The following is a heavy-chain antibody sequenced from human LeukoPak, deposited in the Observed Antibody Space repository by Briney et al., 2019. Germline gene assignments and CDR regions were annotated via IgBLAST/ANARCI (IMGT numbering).Heavy chain of an antibody. CDR2: IYYSGST. CDR3: ARFGYSSYYMDV. D-gene: IGHD6-13*01. Sequence: SETLSLTCAVYGGSFSGYYWSWIRQPPGKGLEWIGYIYYSGSTNYNPSLKSRVTISVDTSKNQFSLKLSSVTAADTAVYYCARFGYSSYYMDVWGKGTTVTVSS. V-gene: IGHV4-59*01. J-gene: IGHJ6*03. CDR1: GGSFSGYY.